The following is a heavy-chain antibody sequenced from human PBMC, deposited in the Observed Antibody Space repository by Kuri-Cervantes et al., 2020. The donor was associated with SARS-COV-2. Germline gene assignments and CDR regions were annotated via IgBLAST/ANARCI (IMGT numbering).Heavy chain of an antibody. CDR1: GFTFSSYG. J-gene: IGHJ6*02. V-gene: IGHV3-33*08. D-gene: IGHD6-19*01. CDR3: ARARWGSGWPYYYYGMDV. CDR2: IWYDESNK. Sequence: SLKISCAASGFTFSSYGMHWVRQAPGKGLEWVAVIWYDESNKYYADAVKGRFTISRDNSQNTLYLQMNSLRAEDTAVYYCARARWGSGWPYYYYGMDVWGQGTTVTVSS.